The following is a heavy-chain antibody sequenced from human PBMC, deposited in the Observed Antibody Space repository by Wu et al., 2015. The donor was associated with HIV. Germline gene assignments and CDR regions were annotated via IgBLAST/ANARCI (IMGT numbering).Heavy chain of an antibody. V-gene: IGHV1-2*02. CDR2: INPNSGGT. CDR1: GGTFNSFA. D-gene: IGHD5-12*01. J-gene: IGHJ4*02. Sequence: QVQVVQSGPEMKRPGSSVKVSCKASGGTFNSFAVSWVRQVPGQGLEWLGWINPNSGGTNYAQKFQGRVTMTRDTSISTAYMELRRLRSDDTAMYYCASGYGDYSGYEYWGQGTLVTVSS. CDR3: ASGYGDYSGYEY.